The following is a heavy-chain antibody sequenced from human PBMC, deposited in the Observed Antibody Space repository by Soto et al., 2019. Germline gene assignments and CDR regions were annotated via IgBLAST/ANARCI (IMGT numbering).Heavy chain of an antibody. CDR2: ISGSGGST. CDR3: AKDREYCSGGSCHYYFDY. D-gene: IGHD2-15*01. J-gene: IGHJ4*02. Sequence: GGSLRLSCAASGFTFSSYAMSWVRQAPGKGLEWVSAISGSGGSTYYADSVKGRFTISRDNSKNTLYLQMNSLRAEDTAVYYCAKDREYCSGGSCHYYFDYWGQGTLVTVSS. CDR1: GFTFSSYA. V-gene: IGHV3-23*01.